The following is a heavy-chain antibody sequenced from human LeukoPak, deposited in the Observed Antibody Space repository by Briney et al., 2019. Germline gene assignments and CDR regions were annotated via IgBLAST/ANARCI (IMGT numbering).Heavy chain of an antibody. CDR2: INHSGST. CDR3: ARGRMRYY. V-gene: IGHV4-34*01. CDR1: GGSLSGYY. Sequence: PSETLSLTCAVYGGSLSGYYWSWIRQPPGKGLEWIGEINHSGSTNYNPPLKSRVTISVDTSKNQFSLKLSSVTAADTAVYYCARGRMRYYWGQGTLVTVSS. J-gene: IGHJ4*02.